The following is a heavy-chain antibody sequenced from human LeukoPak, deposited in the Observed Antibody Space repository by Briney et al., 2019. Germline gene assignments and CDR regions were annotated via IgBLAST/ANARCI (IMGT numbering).Heavy chain of an antibody. CDR2: IIPIFGTA. D-gene: IGHD4-23*01. CDR1: GGTFSSYA. J-gene: IGHJ4*02. V-gene: IGHV1-69*13. CDR3: ARARSDYGGNSGVLDY. Sequence: SVKVSCKASGGTFSSYAISWVRQAPGQGLEWMGGIIPIFGTANYAQKFQGRVTITADESTSTAYMELSSLRSEDTAVYYCARARSDYGGNSGVLDYWGQGTLVTVSS.